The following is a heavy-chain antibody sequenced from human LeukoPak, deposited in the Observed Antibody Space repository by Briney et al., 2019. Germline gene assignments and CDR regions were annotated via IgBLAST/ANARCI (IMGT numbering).Heavy chain of an antibody. D-gene: IGHD3-22*01. V-gene: IGHV1-18*01. CDR3: ARVGYYESSGYYEY. J-gene: IGHJ4*02. CDR1: GYTFTSYG. Sequence: ASVKVSCKASGYTFTSYGISWVRQAPGQGLEWMGWISAYNGNTNYAQKPQGRVTMTTDTSTSTAYMELRSLRSDDTAVYYCARVGYYESSGYYEYWGQGTLVTVSS. CDR2: ISAYNGNT.